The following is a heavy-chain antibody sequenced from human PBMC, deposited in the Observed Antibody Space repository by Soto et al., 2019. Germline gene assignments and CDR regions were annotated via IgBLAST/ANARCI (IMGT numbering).Heavy chain of an antibody. CDR2: INHSGST. CDR1: GGSFSGYY. V-gene: IGHV4-34*01. Sequence: SETLSLTCAVYGGSFSGYYWSWIRQPPGKGLEWIGEINHSGSTNYNPSLKSRVTISVDTSKNQFSLKLSSVTAADTAVYYCARGMTLAGSGSYYNDYWGQGTLLTVSS. CDR3: ARGMTLAGSGSYYNDY. J-gene: IGHJ4*02. D-gene: IGHD3-10*01.